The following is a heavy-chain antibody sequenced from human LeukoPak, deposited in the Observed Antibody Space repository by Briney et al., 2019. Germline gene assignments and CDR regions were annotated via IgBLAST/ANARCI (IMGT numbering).Heavy chain of an antibody. J-gene: IGHJ4*02. V-gene: IGHV1-69*05. CDR3: ARDLSGSYYPGG. Sequence: GASVKVSCKASGGTFTSYAISWVRQAPGQGLEWMGRIIAIFGKANYAQKFQGRVTITTDESTRTDYMELSSLRSEDTSVYYCARDLSGSYYPGGWGQGTLVTVSS. D-gene: IGHD1-26*01. CDR2: IIAIFGKA. CDR1: GGTFTSYA.